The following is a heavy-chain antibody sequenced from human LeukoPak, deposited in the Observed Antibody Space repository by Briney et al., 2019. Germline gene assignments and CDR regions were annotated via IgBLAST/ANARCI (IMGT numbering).Heavy chain of an antibody. D-gene: IGHD6-25*01. V-gene: IGHV3-11*01. J-gene: IGHJ6*02. Sequence: GGSLRLSCAASGFIFSDYYITCIRQAPGKGLEWVSYISSSGYTIYYADSVKGRFTISRDNTKNSLYLQMNSLRAGDTAVYYCARDRGLGMDVWGQGTTVTVSS. CDR1: GFIFSDYY. CDR3: ARDRGLGMDV. CDR2: ISSSGYTI.